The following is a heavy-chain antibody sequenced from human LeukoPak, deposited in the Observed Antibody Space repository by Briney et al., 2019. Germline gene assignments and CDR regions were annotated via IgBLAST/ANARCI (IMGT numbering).Heavy chain of an antibody. V-gene: IGHV1-3*03. J-gene: IGHJ4*02. Sequence: ASVKVSCKASGYTFTSYAMHWVRQAPGQRLEWMGWINAGNGDTKYSQDFQGRVTMTEDTSTDTAYMELSSLRSEDTAVYYCATSFIWFGELFFDYWGQGTLVTVSS. CDR3: ATSFIWFGELFFDY. CDR1: GYTFTSYA. CDR2: INAGNGDT. D-gene: IGHD3-10*01.